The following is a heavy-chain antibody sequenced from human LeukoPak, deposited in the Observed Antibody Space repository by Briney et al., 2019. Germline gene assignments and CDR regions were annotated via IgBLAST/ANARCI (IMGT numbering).Heavy chain of an antibody. V-gene: IGHV3-23*01. CDR1: GFILSTNY. Sequence: GGSLRLSCAASGFILSTNYMSWVRQAPGKGLEWVSAISGSGGSTYYADSVKGRFTISRDNSKNTLYLQMNSLRAEDTAVYYCWTLEMATTPSDYWGQGTLVTVSS. CDR3: WTLEMATTPSDY. J-gene: IGHJ4*02. CDR2: ISGSGGST. D-gene: IGHD5-24*01.